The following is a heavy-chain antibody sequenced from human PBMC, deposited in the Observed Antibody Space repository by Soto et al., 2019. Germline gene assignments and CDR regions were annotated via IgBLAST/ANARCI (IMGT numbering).Heavy chain of an antibody. CDR2: IYYSGST. D-gene: IGHD4-17*01. Sequence: PSETLSVTCTVADGSGSSGSYYRSWIRQPPGKGLERIGNIYYSGSTNYNPSLRSRVTISVDKSKNLFSLRLSSVTAADTAVYYCARDPNYGDYSNPAYNYYCGRDVWGQGTTVTVS. V-gene: IGHV4-61*01. CDR3: ARDPNYGDYSNPAYNYYCGRDV. J-gene: IGHJ6*02. CDR1: DGSGSSGSYY.